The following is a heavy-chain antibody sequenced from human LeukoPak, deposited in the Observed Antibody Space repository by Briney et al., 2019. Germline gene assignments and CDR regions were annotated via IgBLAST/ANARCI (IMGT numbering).Heavy chain of an antibody. Sequence: ASVKVSCEASGYTFISYGISWVRQAPGQGLEWMGWISSQNGYTKYAQKFQGRVTMTTDTSMSTAYMELGSLRSDDTAVYYCARRRAVAGVNWFDPWGQGTLVTVSS. CDR3: ARRRAVAGVNWFDP. CDR2: ISSQNGYT. V-gene: IGHV1-18*01. CDR1: GYTFISYG. J-gene: IGHJ5*02. D-gene: IGHD6-19*01.